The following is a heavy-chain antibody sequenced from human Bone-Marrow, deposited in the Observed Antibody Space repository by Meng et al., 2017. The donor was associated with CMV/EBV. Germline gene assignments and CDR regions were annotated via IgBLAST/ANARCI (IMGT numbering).Heavy chain of an antibody. V-gene: IGHV4-39*07. J-gene: IGHJ5*02. D-gene: IGHD2-2*02. CDR2: IYYSGST. CDR3: ARDASYCSSTSCYMGRYNWFDP. CDR1: SGSISSSSYY. Sequence: GSLRLSCTVSSGSISSSSYYWGWIRQPPGKGLEWIGSIYYSGSTYYNPSLKSRVTISVDTSKNQFSLKLSSVTAADTAVYYCARDASYCSSTSCYMGRYNWFDPWGQGTLVTVSS.